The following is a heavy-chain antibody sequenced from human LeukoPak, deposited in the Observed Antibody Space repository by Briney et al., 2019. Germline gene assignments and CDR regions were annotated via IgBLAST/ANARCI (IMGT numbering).Heavy chain of an antibody. CDR3: ASSQDTAMVQ. J-gene: IGHJ4*02. D-gene: IGHD5-18*01. CDR2: INHSGST. CDR1: GGSFSGYY. V-gene: IGHV4-34*01. Sequence: PSETLSLTCAVYGGSFSGYYWSWIRQPPGKGLEWIGEINHSGSTNYNPSLESRVTISVDTSKNQFSLKLSSVTAADTAVYYCASSQDTAMVQWGQGTLVTVSS.